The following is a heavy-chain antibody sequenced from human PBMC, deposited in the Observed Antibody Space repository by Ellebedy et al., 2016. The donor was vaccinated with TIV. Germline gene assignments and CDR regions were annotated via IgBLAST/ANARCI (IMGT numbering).Heavy chain of an antibody. CDR2: IYYSGST. CDR3: ARDLVGAEDAFDI. V-gene: IGHV4-31*03. D-gene: IGHD1-26*01. CDR1: GGSISSGGYY. Sequence: MPSETLSLTCTVSGGSISSGGYYWSWIRQHPGKGLEWIGYIYYSGSTYYNPSLKSRVTISVDTSKNQFSLKLSSVTAADTAVYYCARDLVGAEDAFDIWGQGTMVTVSS. J-gene: IGHJ3*02.